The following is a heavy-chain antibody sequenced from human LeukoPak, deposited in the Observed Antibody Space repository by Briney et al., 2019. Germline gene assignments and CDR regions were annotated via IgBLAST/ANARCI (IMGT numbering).Heavy chain of an antibody. Sequence: SETLSLTCTVSGGSISSYYWSWIRQPAGKGLEWIGRICTSGSTNYNPSLKSRVTMSVDTSKNQFSLKLSSVTAADTAVYYCARDGDSSGYTINWFDPWGQGTLVTVSS. CDR3: ARDGDSSGYTINWFDP. V-gene: IGHV4-4*07. CDR2: ICTSGST. CDR1: GGSISSYY. D-gene: IGHD3-22*01. J-gene: IGHJ5*02.